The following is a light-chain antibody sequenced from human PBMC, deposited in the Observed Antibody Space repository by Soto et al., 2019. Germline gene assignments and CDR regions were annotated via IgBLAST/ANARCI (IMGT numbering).Light chain of an antibody. CDR3: QQYGTSPWT. J-gene: IGKJ1*01. CDR1: QSISSY. Sequence: EIVLTQSPATLSLSPGERATLSCRASQSISSYLAWYQQRPGQAPRLLIYGARTRATGVPDRFSASGSGTDFSLTISRLEPEDFAVYYCQQYGTSPWTFGQGTKVDI. V-gene: IGKV3-20*01. CDR2: GAR.